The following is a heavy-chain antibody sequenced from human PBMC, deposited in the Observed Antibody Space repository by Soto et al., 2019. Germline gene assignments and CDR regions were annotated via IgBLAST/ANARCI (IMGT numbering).Heavy chain of an antibody. CDR3: ARDAVRITIFGVVPKVYYYYGMDV. CDR1: GYTFTSYY. D-gene: IGHD3-3*01. V-gene: IGHV1-46*01. J-gene: IGHJ6*02. CDR2: INPSGGST. Sequence: ASVKVSCKASGYTFTSYYMHWVRQAPGQGLEWMGIINPSGGSTSYAQKFQGRVTMTRDTSTSTVYMELSSLRSEDTAVYYCARDAVRITIFGVVPKVYYYYGMDVWGQGTTVTVSS.